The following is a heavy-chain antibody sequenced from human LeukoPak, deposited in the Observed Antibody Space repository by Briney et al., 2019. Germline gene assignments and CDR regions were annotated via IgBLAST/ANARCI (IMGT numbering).Heavy chain of an antibody. J-gene: IGHJ1*01. CDR1: GFTFSNYG. CDR3: AKDPYSSRMDYFQQ. V-gene: IGHV3-30*18. D-gene: IGHD3-22*01. Sequence: GGSLRLSCVASGFTFSNYGMHWVLQAPGKGLEWVTTISYDGNDEYYADSVKGRFTISRDNSKNTLYLEMSSLRIEDTAVYYCAKDPYSSRMDYFQQWGQGTLVIVSS. CDR2: ISYDGNDE.